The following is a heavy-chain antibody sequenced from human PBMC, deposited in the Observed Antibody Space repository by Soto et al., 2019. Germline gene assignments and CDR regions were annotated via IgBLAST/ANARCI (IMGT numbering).Heavy chain of an antibody. D-gene: IGHD1-1*01. CDR3: ARGNMDV. J-gene: IGHJ6*02. Sequence: QVQLVESGGGVVQPGRSRRLSCAASAFTLSKLAMHWVRQAPGKGLEWVAVTSKDGIITYYAGAVKGRFTISRDNSKSTMYLQMNSLRTEDTAMYYCARGNMDVWGQGTTVTVSS. CDR2: TSKDGIIT. CDR1: AFTLSKLA. V-gene: IGHV3-30-3*01.